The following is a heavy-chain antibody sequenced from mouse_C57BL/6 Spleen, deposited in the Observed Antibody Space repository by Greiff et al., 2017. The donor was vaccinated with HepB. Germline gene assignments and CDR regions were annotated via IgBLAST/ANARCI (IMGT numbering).Heavy chain of an antibody. CDR1: GYTFTDYE. V-gene: IGHV1-15*01. J-gene: IGHJ2*01. CDR2: IDPETGGT. CDR3: KSNRERRGFDY. Sequence: VQLQQSGAELVRPGASVTLSCKASGYTFTDYEMHWVKQTPVHGLEWIGAIDPETGGTAYNQKFKGKAILTADKSSSTAYMELRSLTSEDSDVYYGKSNRERRGFDYWGQGTTLTVSS.